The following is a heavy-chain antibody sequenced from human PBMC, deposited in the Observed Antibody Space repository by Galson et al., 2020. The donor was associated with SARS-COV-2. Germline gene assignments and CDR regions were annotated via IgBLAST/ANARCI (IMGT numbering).Heavy chain of an antibody. V-gene: IGHV1-2*02. D-gene: IGHD6-13*01. Sequence: AAVKGYCKAAGYTCTDYNIHWVRQVPGQGREGRGGSNPNSGGTNSAQKFQGRVTMSSDTSITTAYMERSRLRSDDMAVYYCARRNTNSWRFDYWGQGTLVTVSS. CDR3: ARRNTNSWRFDY. J-gene: IGHJ4*02. CDR2: SNPNSGGT. CDR1: GYTCTDYN.